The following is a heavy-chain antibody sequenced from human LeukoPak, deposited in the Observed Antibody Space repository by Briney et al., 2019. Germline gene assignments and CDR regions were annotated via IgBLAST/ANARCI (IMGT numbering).Heavy chain of an antibody. V-gene: IGHV3-48*04. CDR3: AKEIWFGELLYPDP. D-gene: IGHD3-10*01. J-gene: IGHJ5*02. Sequence: GGSLRLSCAASGFTFSSYSMNWVRQAPEKGLEWVSYISSNGRTMYYADSVKGRFTISRDNAKNTLYLQMNSLRAEDTAVYYCAKEIWFGELLYPDPWGQGTLVTVSS. CDR2: ISSNGRTM. CDR1: GFTFSSYS.